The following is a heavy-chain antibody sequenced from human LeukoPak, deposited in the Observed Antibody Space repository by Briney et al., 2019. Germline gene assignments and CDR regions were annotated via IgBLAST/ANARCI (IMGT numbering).Heavy chain of an antibody. CDR2: IKQDGSEK. Sequence: GGSLRLSCAASGFTFSTYWMSWVRQAPGKGLEWVANIKQDGSEKYYLDSVKGRFTISRDNAKNSLYLQMNSLRAEDTALYYCAREFPIDTMIVVVVPYYFDYWGQGTLVTVSS. CDR3: AREFPIDTMIVVVVPYYFDY. D-gene: IGHD3-22*01. V-gene: IGHV3-7*03. CDR1: GFTFSTYW. J-gene: IGHJ4*02.